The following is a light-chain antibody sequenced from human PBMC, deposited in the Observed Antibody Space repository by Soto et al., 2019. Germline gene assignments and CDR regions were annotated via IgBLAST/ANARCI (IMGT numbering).Light chain of an antibody. CDR2: KAS. V-gene: IGKV1-5*03. CDR1: QSISSW. Sequence: DIQMTQSPCTLSASVGDRVTITCRASQSISSWLAWYQQKPGKAPKLLIYKASTLQSGVPSRFSGSGSGTEFTLAISSLQPDDSATYYCQQYNDNWTFGQGTKV. CDR3: QQYNDNWT. J-gene: IGKJ1*01.